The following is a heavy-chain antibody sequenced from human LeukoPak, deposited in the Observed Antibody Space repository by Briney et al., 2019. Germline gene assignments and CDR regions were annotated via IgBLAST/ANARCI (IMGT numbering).Heavy chain of an antibody. Sequence: GGSLRLSCAASGFTFSSYGMSWVRQAPGKGLEWVSAISGSGGSTYYADSAKGRFTISRDNSKNTLYLQMNSLRAEDTAVYYCAKIEGFDILTAYPLQYWGQGTLVTVSS. J-gene: IGHJ4*02. CDR2: ISGSGGST. CDR1: GFTFSSYG. D-gene: IGHD3-9*01. V-gene: IGHV3-23*01. CDR3: AKIEGFDILTAYPLQY.